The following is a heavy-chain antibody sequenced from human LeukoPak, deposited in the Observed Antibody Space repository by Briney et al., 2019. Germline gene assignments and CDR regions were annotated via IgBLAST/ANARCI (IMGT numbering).Heavy chain of an antibody. CDR1: GFTFSNAW. J-gene: IGHJ4*02. CDR2: IKSRSDAETT. CDR3: TTDLGITMIRGVFVF. V-gene: IGHV3-15*01. Sequence: GGSLRLSCAASGFTFSNAWMSRVRQAPGKGLEWVGRIKSRSDAETTDYAAPVKGRFTISRDDSKNTLYLQMNSLKTEDTAVYYCTTDLGITMIRGVFVFWGQGTLVTVSS. D-gene: IGHD3-10*01.